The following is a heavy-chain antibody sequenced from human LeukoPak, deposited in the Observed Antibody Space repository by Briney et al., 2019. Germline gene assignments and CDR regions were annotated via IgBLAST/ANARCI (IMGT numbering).Heavy chain of an antibody. CDR3: ARDRQTDYYDSSGYLIKDVFDI. Sequence: PSETLSLTCTVSGGSISRGDYYWNWIRQHPGKGLEWIGYIYYSGSTYYNPSLKSQVTISVDRSRNQFSLKLSPVTAADTAVYYCARDRQTDYYDSSGYLIKDVFDIWGQGTMVTVSS. V-gene: IGHV4-31*01. CDR1: GGSISRGDYY. CDR2: IYYSGST. J-gene: IGHJ3*02. D-gene: IGHD3-22*01.